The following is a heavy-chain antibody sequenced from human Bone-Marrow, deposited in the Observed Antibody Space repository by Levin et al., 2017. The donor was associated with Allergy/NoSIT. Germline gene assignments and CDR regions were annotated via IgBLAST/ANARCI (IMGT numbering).Heavy chain of an antibody. CDR1: GFIFGNYG. CDR3: TKDRGYGSGTYGTFDI. D-gene: IGHD3-10*01. CDR2: ISGGGFNT. V-gene: IGHV3-23*01. Sequence: SGGSLRLSCAASGFIFGNYGMNWVRQAPGEGLEWVSGISGGGFNTYYADSVKGRFTISSDNSQSPLYLQLNSLRAEDTAVYYCTKDRGYGSGTYGTFDIWGQGTMVTVSS. J-gene: IGHJ3*02.